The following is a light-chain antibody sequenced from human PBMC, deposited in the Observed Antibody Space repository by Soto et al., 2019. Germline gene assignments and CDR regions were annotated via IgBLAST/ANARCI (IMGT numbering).Light chain of an antibody. Sequence: QSALTQPASVSGSPGQSITISCTGTSRDIGFFNYVFWYQQFPGNAPKLIIFEVTNRPSGVSNRFSASKSGNTASLTISGLQAEDEADYYCSSYTTRSTYVFGTGTKFTVL. CDR1: SRDIGFFNY. J-gene: IGLJ1*01. CDR3: SSYTTRSTYV. V-gene: IGLV2-14*01. CDR2: EVT.